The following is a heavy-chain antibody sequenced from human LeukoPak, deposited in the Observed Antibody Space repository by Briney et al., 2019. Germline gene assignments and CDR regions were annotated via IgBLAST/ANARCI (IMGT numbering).Heavy chain of an antibody. V-gene: IGHV5-51*01. J-gene: IGHJ4*02. D-gene: IGHD4-23*01. CDR1: GYGFSSYW. Sequence: GESLNISCKGSGYGFSSYWIGWVRQMPGKGLEYMGIICPGDSDTRYSQSFQGQVTTSADKSITTAYLQWSSLKASDTAMYYCARHTTVGGSLRFDYWGQGTLVSVSS. CDR3: ARHTTVGGSLRFDY. CDR2: ICPGDSDT.